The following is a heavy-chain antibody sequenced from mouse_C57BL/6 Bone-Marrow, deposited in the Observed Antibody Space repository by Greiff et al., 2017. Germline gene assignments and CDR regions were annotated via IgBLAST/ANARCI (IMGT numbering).Heavy chain of an antibody. CDR1: GYTFTSYD. CDR3: ARDYSSSYWYFDV. Sequence: QVQLQQSGPELVKPGASVKLSCKASGYTFTSYDINWVKQRPGQGLEWIGWIYPRDGSTKYNEKFKGKATLTVDTSSSTAYMELHSLTSEDSAVYFFARDYSSSYWYFDVWGTGTTVTVSS. V-gene: IGHV1-85*01. CDR2: IYPRDGST. D-gene: IGHD1-1*01. J-gene: IGHJ1*03.